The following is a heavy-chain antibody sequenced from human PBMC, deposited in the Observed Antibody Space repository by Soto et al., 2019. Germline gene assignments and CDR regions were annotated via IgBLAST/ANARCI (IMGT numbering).Heavy chain of an antibody. CDR3: ARVSRYYGSGSYTEIDY. Sequence: ASVKVSCKASGYTFTSYYMHWVRQAPGQGLEWMGIINPSGGSTSYAQKFQGRVTMTRDTSTSTVYMELSSLRSEDTAVYYCARVSRYYGSGSYTEIDYWGQGTLVTVSS. CDR1: GYTFTSYY. D-gene: IGHD3-10*01. J-gene: IGHJ4*02. CDR2: INPSGGST. V-gene: IGHV1-46*03.